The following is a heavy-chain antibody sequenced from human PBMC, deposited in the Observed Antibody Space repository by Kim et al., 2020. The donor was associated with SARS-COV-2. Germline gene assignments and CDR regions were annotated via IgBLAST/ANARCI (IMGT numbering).Heavy chain of an antibody. CDR2: IYYSGST. V-gene: IGHV4-59*01. J-gene: IGHJ3*02. CDR1: GGSISSYY. Sequence: SETLSLTCTVSGGSISSYYWSWIRQPPGKGLEWIGYIYYSGSTNYNPSLKSRVTISVDTSKNQFSLKLSSVTAADTAVYYCASRGYYDSSGHSAFDIWGQGTMVTVSS. D-gene: IGHD3-22*01. CDR3: ASRGYYDSSGHSAFDI.